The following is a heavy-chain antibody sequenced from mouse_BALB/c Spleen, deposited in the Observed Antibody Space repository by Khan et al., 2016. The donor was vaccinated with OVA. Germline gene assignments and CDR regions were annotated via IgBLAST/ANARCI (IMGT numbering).Heavy chain of an antibody. J-gene: IGHJ3*01. CDR2: ISGTGSYT. CDR3: ARPSYYGNPWFTY. CDR1: GFAFSSYD. D-gene: IGHD2-10*01. Sequence: EVELVESGGGLVKPGGSLKLSCAASGFAFSSYDMSWVRQTPEKRLEWVATISGTGSYTYYPDSVKGRFTISRDNARNTLYLQMNSLRSEETALYYCARPSYYGNPWFTYWGQGTLVTVSA. V-gene: IGHV5-9*02.